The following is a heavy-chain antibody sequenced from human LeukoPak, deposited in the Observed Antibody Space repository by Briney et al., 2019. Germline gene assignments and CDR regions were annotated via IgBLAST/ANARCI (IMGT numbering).Heavy chain of an antibody. CDR2: INPSGGST. J-gene: IGHJ6*02. V-gene: IGHV1-46*01. CDR3: ARHDLAYYGMDV. D-gene: IGHD3-3*01. Sequence: ASVKVSCKVSGYTLTELSMHWVRQAPGQGLEWMGIINPSGGSTSYAQKFQGRVTMTRDTSTSTVYMELSSLRSEDTAVYYCARHDLAYYGMDVWGQGTTVTVSS. CDR1: GYTLTELS.